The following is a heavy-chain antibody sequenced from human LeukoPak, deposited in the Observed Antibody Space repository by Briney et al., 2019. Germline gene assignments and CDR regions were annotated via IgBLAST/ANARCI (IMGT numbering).Heavy chain of an antibody. D-gene: IGHD6-19*01. J-gene: IGHJ4*02. Sequence: GGSLRLSCAASGFAFSDYYMTWIHQAPGKGLEWVSYISSGSTYTNYGDAVKGRFIISRDNAKNSLYLQMNSLRAEDTAVYYCARVSSSSTNYFDSWGQGTLVTVSS. V-gene: IGHV3-11*06. CDR3: ARVSSSSTNYFDS. CDR1: GFAFSDYY. CDR2: ISSGSTYT.